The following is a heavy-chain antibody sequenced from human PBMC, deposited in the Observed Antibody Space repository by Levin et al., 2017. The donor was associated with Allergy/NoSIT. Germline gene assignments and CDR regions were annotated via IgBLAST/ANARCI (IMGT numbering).Heavy chain of an antibody. CDR2: INPNSGGT. D-gene: IGHD3-10*01. J-gene: IGHJ3*02. CDR1: GYTFTGYY. CDR3: ARGSMLWFGESNDAFEI. V-gene: IGHV1-2*02. Sequence: ASVKVSCKASGYTFTGYYMHWVRQAPGQGLEWMGWINPNSGGTNYAQKFQGRVTMTRDTYISTAYMELSRLRSDDTAVYYCARGSMLWFGESNDAFEIWGQGTMVTVSS.